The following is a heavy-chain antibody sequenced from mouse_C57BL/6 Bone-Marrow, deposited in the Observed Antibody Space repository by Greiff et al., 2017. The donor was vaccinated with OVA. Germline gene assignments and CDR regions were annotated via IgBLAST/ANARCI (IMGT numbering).Heavy chain of an antibody. D-gene: IGHD1-1*01. Sequence: VQLQESGEGLVKPGGSLKLSCAASGFTFSSYAMSWVRQTPEKRLEWVAYISSGGDYIYYADTVKGRFTISRDNARNTLYLQMSSLKSEDTAMYYCTREGDYYGPYFDYWGQGTTLTVSS. CDR2: ISSGGDYI. J-gene: IGHJ2*01. V-gene: IGHV5-9-1*02. CDR3: TREGDYYGPYFDY. CDR1: GFTFSSYA.